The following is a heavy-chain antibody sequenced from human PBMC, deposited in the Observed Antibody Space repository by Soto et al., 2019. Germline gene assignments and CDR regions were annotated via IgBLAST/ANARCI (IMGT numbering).Heavy chain of an antibody. CDR3: ARDGAGTYYSVYYYMDV. Sequence: GASVKVSCKASGYTFTSYTIHWVRQAPGQRLEWMGWINPANGNTKYSQNFQDRLTITRDKSASTVYMELSSLRSADTAVYYCARDGAGTYYSVYYYMDVWRKGTTVTVSS. CDR1: GYTFTSYT. J-gene: IGHJ6*03. V-gene: IGHV1-3*01. D-gene: IGHD3-10*01. CDR2: INPANGNT.